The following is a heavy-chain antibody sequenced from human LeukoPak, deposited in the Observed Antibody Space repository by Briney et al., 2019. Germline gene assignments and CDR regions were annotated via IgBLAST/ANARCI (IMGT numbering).Heavy chain of an antibody. V-gene: IGHV3-43D*03. CDR3: ARDMTAHSSAVSGVPGDY. J-gene: IGHJ4*02. D-gene: IGHD2-21*02. Sequence: GGSLRLSCAASGFSFDDHAMHWVRQAPGKGLGWVYLINWDGSLIYYGDSVRGRFTISRDNSKNSLFLQMHSLRAEDSAFYYCARDMTAHSSAVSGVPGDYWGQGTLVTVSS. CDR2: INWDGSLI. CDR1: GFSFDDHA.